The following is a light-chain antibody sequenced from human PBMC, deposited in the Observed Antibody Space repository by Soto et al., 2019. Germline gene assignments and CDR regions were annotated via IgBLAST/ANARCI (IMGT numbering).Light chain of an antibody. J-gene: IGKJ1*01. CDR1: QSVLYSSNNKNY. CDR3: QQYYSTRT. Sequence: DIVMTQSPDSLAVSLGERATINCKSSQSVLYSSNNKNYLAWYQQKPGQPPKLLIYWASTRESGVPDRFSGSGSAADFTLTISRLPADDVAVYYCQQYYSTRTFGQGTKVEIK. CDR2: WAS. V-gene: IGKV4-1*01.